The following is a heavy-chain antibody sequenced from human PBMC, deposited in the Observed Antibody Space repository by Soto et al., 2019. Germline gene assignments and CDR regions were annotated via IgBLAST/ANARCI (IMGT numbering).Heavy chain of an antibody. V-gene: IGHV4-39*01. CDR1: GGSISSSSYY. CDR3: ARRGIAARLQWIDY. CDR2: IYYSGST. J-gene: IGHJ4*02. D-gene: IGHD6-6*01. Sequence: SETLSLTCTVSGGSISSSSYYWGWIRQPPGKGLEWIGSIYYSGSTYYNPSLKSRVTISVDTSKNQFSLKLSSVTAADTAVYYCARRGIAARLQWIDYWGQGTLVTVSS.